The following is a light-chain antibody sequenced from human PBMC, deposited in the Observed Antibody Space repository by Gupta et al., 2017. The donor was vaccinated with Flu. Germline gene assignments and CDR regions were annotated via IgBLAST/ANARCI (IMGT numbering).Light chain of an antibody. CDR2: DVN. V-gene: IGLV2-11*03. Sequence: VTISCTGASSDVGGYNYVSWYQQHPGKAPKLIFYDVNKRPSGVPDRFSGSKSGNTASLTISGLQAEDEADYHCCSYAVSNFVFFGGGTKLTLL. J-gene: IGLJ2*01. CDR1: SSDVGGYNY. CDR3: CSYAVSNFVF.